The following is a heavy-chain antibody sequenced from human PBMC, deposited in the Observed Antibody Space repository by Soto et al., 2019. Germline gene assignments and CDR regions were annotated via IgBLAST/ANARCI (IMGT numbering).Heavy chain of an antibody. D-gene: IGHD2-15*01. V-gene: IGHV4-4*02. CDR1: GGSISSNNW. Sequence: QVQLQESGPGLVKPSGTLSLTCAVSGGSISSNNWWSWVRQAPGEGLEWIGEIHHRESTNSNPSLRGRVTISLDESKSQFSLKLSSVTAAETAVYYCASRYCSSDMCYVYWGPGTLVTVSS. J-gene: IGHJ4*02. CDR3: ASRYCSSDMCYVY. CDR2: IHHREST.